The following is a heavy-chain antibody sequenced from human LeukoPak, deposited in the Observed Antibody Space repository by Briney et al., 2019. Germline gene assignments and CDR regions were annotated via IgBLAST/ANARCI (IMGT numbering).Heavy chain of an antibody. Sequence: SETLSLTCTVSGGSISTYYWSWIRQPPGTGLEWIGHIYNSGNTNYSPSLKSRVTISVDTSKIQFSLKLTSVTAADTAVYYCARFKRAGGWSYFDYWGQGTLVTVSS. CDR3: ARFKRAGGWSYFDY. V-gene: IGHV4-59*01. D-gene: IGHD6-19*01. CDR1: GGSISTYY. CDR2: IYNSGNT. J-gene: IGHJ4*02.